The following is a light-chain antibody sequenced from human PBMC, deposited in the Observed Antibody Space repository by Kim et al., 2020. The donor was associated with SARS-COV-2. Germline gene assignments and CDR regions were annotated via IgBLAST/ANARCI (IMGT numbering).Light chain of an antibody. CDR2: GAS. Sequence: EIVLTQSPGTLSLSPGERATLSCRASQSVSSSYLAWYQQKPGQAPRLLIYGASSRATGIPDRFSGSGSGTDFTLIISRLEPEDFAVYYCQHSSAFGQGTRLEIK. J-gene: IGKJ5*01. CDR3: QHSSA. CDR1: QSVSSSY. V-gene: IGKV3-20*01.